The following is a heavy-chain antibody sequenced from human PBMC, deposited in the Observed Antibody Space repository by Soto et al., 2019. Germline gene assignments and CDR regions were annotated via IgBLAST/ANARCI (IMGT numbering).Heavy chain of an antibody. CDR1: GGSISSYY. CDR2: IYYSGST. CDR3: ARLLIGDYIWGNYYYYYMDV. V-gene: IGHV4-59*08. D-gene: IGHD3-16*01. J-gene: IGHJ6*03. Sequence: SETLSLTCTFSGGSISSYYWSWIRQPPGKGLEWIGYIYYSGSTNYNPSLKSRVTISVDTSKNQFSLKLSSVTAADTAVYYCARLLIGDYIWGNYYYYYMDVWGKGTTVTVSS.